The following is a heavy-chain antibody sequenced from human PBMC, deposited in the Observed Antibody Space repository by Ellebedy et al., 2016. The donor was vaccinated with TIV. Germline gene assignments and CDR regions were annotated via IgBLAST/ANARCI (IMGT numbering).Heavy chain of an antibody. CDR2: IYPSDSDT. D-gene: IGHD1-1*01. CDR1: GYVFSTYW. J-gene: IGHJ4*02. CDR3: ARFSSENWNLLDY. V-gene: IGHV5-51*01. Sequence: GESLKISCKGSGYVFSTYWIGWVRQMPGKGLEWMGIIYPSDSDTRYSPSFQGHVTISADKSSRTAHLQWSSLKASDTAMYYCARFSSENWNLLDYWGQGTLVTVSS.